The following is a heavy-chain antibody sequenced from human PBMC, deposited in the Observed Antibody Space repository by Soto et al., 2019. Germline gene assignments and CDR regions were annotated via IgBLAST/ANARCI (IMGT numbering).Heavy chain of an antibody. CDR2: IYPGDSDT. V-gene: IGHV5-51*01. CDR3: ARHARYYGSGSYLRYYYYYGMDV. Sequence: GESLKISCRGSGYSFTSYWIGWVRQMPGKGLEWMGIIYPGDSDTRYSPSFQGQVTISADKSISTAYLQWSSLKASDTAMYYCARHARYYGSGSYLRYYYYYGMDVWGQGTTVTVSS. D-gene: IGHD3-10*01. CDR1: GYSFTSYW. J-gene: IGHJ6*02.